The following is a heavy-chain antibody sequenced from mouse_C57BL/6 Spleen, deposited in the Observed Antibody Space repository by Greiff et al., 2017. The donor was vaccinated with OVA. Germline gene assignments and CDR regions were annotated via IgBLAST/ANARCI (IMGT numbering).Heavy chain of an antibody. CDR2: IWRGGST. J-gene: IGHJ4*01. D-gene: IGHD2-4*01. V-gene: IGHV2-5*01. Sequence: QVQLQQSGPGLVQPSQSLSITCTVSGFSLTSYGVHWVRQSPGKGLEWLGVIWRGGSTDYNAAFMSRLSITKDNSKSQVFFKMNSLQADDTAIYYCAKSYDYPYYAMDYWGQGTSVTVSS. CDR3: AKSYDYPYYAMDY. CDR1: GFSLTSYG.